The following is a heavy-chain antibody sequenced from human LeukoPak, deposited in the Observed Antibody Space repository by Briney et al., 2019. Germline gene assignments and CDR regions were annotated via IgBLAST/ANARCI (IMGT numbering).Heavy chain of an antibody. V-gene: IGHV4-61*01. CDR2: IYYSGST. J-gene: IGHJ6*02. D-gene: IGHD6-19*01. Sequence: SETLSLTCTVSGGSVSSGSYYWSWIRQPPGKGLEWIGYIYYSGSTNYNPSLKSRVTISVDTSKNQSSLKLSSVTAADTAVYYCARDRIAVAGTLYGMDVWGQGTTVTVSS. CDR3: ARDRIAVAGTLYGMDV. CDR1: GGSVSSGSYY.